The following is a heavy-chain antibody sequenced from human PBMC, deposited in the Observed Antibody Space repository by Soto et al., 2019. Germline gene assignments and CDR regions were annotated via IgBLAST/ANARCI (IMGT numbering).Heavy chain of an antibody. Sequence: QVQLVQSGAEVKKPGASVKVSCKASGYSFTRYGISWVRQAPGQGLEWMGWISGYNANTNYPESLQGRVTMTTDTSTSTAYMEVRNLISDDTAVYYCARMGDVPYYCYGLDVWGQGTTVTVSS. CDR2: ISGYNANT. CDR1: GYSFTRYG. V-gene: IGHV1-18*01. CDR3: ARMGDVPYYCYGLDV. D-gene: IGHD3-16*01. J-gene: IGHJ6*02.